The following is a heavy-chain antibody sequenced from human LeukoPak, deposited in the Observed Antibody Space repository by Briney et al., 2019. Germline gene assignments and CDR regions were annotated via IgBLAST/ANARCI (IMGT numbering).Heavy chain of an antibody. D-gene: IGHD3-22*01. CDR2: IYHSGST. J-gene: IGHJ3*02. Sequence: SETLSLTCAVSGGSISSNNWWSWVRQPPGKGLEWIGEIYHSGSTNYNPSLKSRVIISVDKSKSQFSLKLSSVTAADAAFYYCASRIIMTVGNSAFDIWGQGTMVTVSS. CDR1: GGSISSNNW. CDR3: ASRIIMTVGNSAFDI. V-gene: IGHV4-4*02.